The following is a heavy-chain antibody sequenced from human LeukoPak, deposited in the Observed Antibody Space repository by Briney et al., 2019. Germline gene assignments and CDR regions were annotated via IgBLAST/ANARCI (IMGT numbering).Heavy chain of an antibody. CDR3: ARHPEDDFLSGYYSYCYYYYMDV. CDR2: ISAYNGNT. J-gene: IGHJ6*03. Sequence: ASVKVSCKASGYTFTSYGISWVRQAPGQGLEWMGWISAYNGNTNYAQKLQGRVTMTTDTSTSTAYMELRSLRSDDTAVYYCARHPEDDFLSGYYSYCYYYYMDVWGKGTTVTVSS. V-gene: IGHV1-18*01. D-gene: IGHD3-3*01. CDR1: GYTFTSYG.